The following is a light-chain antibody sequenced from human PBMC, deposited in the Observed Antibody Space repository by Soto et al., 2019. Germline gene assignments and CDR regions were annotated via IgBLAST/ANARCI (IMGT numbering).Light chain of an antibody. CDR1: QSVSSY. CDR2: DAS. J-gene: IGKJ4*01. V-gene: IGKV3-11*01. CDR3: QQRSNWLT. Sequence: EIVMTQSPATLSVSPGERVTLSCRPSQSVSSYLAWYQQKPGQAPRLLIYDASNRATGIPARFSGSGSGTDFTLTISSLEPEDFAVYYCQQRSNWLTFGGGTKVEIK.